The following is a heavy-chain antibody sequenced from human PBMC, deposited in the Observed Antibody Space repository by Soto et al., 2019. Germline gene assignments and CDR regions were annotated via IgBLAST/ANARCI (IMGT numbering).Heavy chain of an antibody. Sequence: PWGSLRFSCAASGFTCSRYWMHWVRQAPGEGLMCVSRINSDGSMTSYADSVKGRFTISRDNAKNTVYLHMNSLRAEDTARYYCVRGKDQYNTLTYSYYDQWGQGTLVIVYS. J-gene: IGHJ5*02. V-gene: IGHV3-74*01. CDR3: VRGKDQYNTLTYSYYDQ. CDR1: GFTCSRYW. D-gene: IGHD4-4*01. CDR2: INSDGSMT.